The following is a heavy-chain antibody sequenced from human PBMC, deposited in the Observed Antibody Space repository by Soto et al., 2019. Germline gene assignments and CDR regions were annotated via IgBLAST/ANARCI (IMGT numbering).Heavy chain of an antibody. D-gene: IGHD6-19*01. CDR3: ARDSKIAVAGTIYYYYGMDV. CDR1: GFTFSDYY. V-gene: IGHV3-11*06. CDR2: ISSSSSYT. Sequence: GGSLRLSCADSGFTFSDYYMSWIRQAPGKGLEWVSYISSSSSYTNYADSVKGRFTISRDNAKNSLYLQMNSLRAEDTAVYYSARDSKIAVAGTIYYYYGMDVWGQGTTVTVSS. J-gene: IGHJ6*02.